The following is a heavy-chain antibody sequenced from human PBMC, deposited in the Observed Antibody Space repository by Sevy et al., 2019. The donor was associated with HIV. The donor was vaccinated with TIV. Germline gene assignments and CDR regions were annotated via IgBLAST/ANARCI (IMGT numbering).Heavy chain of an antibody. Sequence: GGSLRLSCAASGFTLSDFYMGWIRQAPGKGLEWVSYITGNSGTIYYADSVKGRFAISRDNSKNSLFLQMNSLRAEDTAFYYCARCQITSALSDAFDIWGQGTMVTVSS. CDR2: ITGNSGTI. D-gene: IGHD3-16*01. J-gene: IGHJ3*02. CDR3: ARCQITSALSDAFDI. CDR1: GFTLSDFY. V-gene: IGHV3-11*01.